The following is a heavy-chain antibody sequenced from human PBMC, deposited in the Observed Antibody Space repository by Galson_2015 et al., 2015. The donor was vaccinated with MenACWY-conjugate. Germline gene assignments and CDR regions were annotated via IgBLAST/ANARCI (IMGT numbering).Heavy chain of an antibody. Sequence: ETLSLTCTVSGASMSNYSWTWIRQSPGKGLEWIGHIYHSGATNYNPSLQSRVIISADASKGQISLNLASVSAADTAVYYCARRATTGWFDPWGQGTQVTVSS. CDR3: ARRATTGWFDP. CDR1: GASMSNYS. D-gene: IGHD4-17*01. J-gene: IGHJ5*02. CDR2: IYHSGAT. V-gene: IGHV4-59*13.